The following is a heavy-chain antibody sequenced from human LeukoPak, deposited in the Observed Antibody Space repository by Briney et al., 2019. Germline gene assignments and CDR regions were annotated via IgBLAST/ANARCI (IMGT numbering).Heavy chain of an antibody. CDR1: GFTFSDYY. Sequence: GGSLRLSCAASGFTFSDYYMSWVRHAPGKGLVWVSRINSDGSSTSYADSVKGRFTISRDNAKNTLYLQMNSLRAEDTAVYYCARIGSGWSSGGYWGQGTLVTVSS. CDR2: INSDGSST. D-gene: IGHD6-19*01. J-gene: IGHJ4*02. CDR3: ARIGSGWSSGGY. V-gene: IGHV3-74*01.